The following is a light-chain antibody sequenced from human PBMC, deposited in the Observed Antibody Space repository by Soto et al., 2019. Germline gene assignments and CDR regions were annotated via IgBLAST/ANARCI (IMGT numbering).Light chain of an antibody. CDR3: QQYNNWPRT. V-gene: IGKV3-15*01. CDR1: QSVSRN. J-gene: IGKJ1*01. Sequence: EIVMTQSPATLSVSPGERATLSCRASQSVSRNLAWYQQKPGQAPRLLIYGAYTRATGIPAMFSGSRSGTEFTLTISSLQSEDIAVYYCQQYNNWPRTFGQGTRVEIK. CDR2: GAY.